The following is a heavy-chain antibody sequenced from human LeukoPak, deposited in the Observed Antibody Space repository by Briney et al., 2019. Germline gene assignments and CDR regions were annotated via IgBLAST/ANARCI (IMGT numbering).Heavy chain of an antibody. V-gene: IGHV1-8*01. D-gene: IGHD3-10*01. CDR3: ARGEVGEFPFDY. CDR1: GYTFTSYD. Sequence: ASVKVSCKASGYTFTSYDINWVRQATGQGLEWMGWMNPNSGNTGYAQKFQGRVTMTRNTSISTAYMELSSLRSEDTAVYYCARGEVGEFPFDYWGQGTLVTVSS. CDR2: MNPNSGNT. J-gene: IGHJ4*02.